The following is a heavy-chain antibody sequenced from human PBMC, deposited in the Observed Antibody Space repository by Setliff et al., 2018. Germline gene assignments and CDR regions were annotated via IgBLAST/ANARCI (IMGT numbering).Heavy chain of an antibody. CDR1: GGSISGRLYY. Sequence: SETLSLTCTVSGGSISGRLYYWGWIRQPPGKGLEWIGTIYYSGSTYYNPSLKSRVTISVDTSKNQFSLKLSSVAAADTAVYYCARVSMLAAAGYYSYYYGMDVWGQGTTVTVSS. CDR2: IYYSGST. J-gene: IGHJ6*02. CDR3: ARVSMLAAAGYYSYYYGMDV. V-gene: IGHV4-39*07. D-gene: IGHD6-13*01.